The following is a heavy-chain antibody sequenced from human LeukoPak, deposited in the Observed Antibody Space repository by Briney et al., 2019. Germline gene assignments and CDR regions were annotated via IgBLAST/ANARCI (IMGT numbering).Heavy chain of an antibody. CDR3: ARSRNYYGSGDY. D-gene: IGHD3-10*01. J-gene: IGHJ4*02. CDR2: IYYTGNT. Sequence: PSETLSLTCTVSGDSVSNGNYYWSWLRQPPGKALEWIGYIYYTGNTYYNPSLEGRVTISVDTSRNHFSVKLSSVTAADTAVYYCARSRNYYGSGDYWSQGTLVTVS. V-gene: IGHV4-61*03. CDR1: GDSVSNGNYY.